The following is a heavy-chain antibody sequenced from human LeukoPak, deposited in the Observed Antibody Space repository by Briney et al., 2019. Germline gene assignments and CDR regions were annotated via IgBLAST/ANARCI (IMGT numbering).Heavy chain of an antibody. Sequence: GGSLRLSCAAAGCTFSSYARRGGRQARGKGVGWVSYISSSVSTIYYAASVNGRFTIPRDNAKNSLYLQMNSLRAEDTAVYYCARDLVAVAGTKDYWGQGTLVTVSS. CDR1: GCTFSSYA. CDR3: ARDLVAVAGTKDY. CDR2: ISSSVSTI. J-gene: IGHJ4*02. D-gene: IGHD6-19*01. V-gene: IGHV3-48*03.